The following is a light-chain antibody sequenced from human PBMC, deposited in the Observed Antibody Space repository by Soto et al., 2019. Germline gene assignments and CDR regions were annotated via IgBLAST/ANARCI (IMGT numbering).Light chain of an antibody. V-gene: IGKV1-39*01. CDR1: QSISSY. J-gene: IGKJ1*01. CDR2: AAS. Sequence: DIQMTQSPSSLSASVGDRVTITCRASQSISSYLMWYQQKPGKAPKLLIYAASSLQSGVPSRFSGSGSGTDFTLTISSLPPEDFATYYCQQSYSTPWTFGQGTKVEIK. CDR3: QQSYSTPWT.